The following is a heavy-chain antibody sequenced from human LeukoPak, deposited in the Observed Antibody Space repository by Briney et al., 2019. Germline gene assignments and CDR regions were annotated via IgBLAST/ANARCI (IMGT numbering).Heavy chain of an antibody. Sequence: SETLSLTCTVSGGSISSYYWSWVRQPPGKGLEWIGDIYYSGSTNYPPSLKSRVTISVDTSKNPFSLKLSSATAPDTAVFYCARLLWFGEAPNWFDPWGQGTLVTVSS. CDR3: ARLLWFGEAPNWFDP. CDR1: GGSISSYY. D-gene: IGHD3-10*01. V-gene: IGHV4-59*01. J-gene: IGHJ5*02. CDR2: IYYSGST.